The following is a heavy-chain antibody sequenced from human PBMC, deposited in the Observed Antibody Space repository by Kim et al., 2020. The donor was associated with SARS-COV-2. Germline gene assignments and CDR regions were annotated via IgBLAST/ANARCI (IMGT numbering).Heavy chain of an antibody. D-gene: IGHD6-6*01. CDR3: ARDDRIAARPFDY. V-gene: IGHV3-48*02. Sequence: YTDSVKGRSTISRDNAKNSLYLQMNSLRDEDTAVYYCARDDRIAARPFDYWGQGTLVTVSS. J-gene: IGHJ4*02.